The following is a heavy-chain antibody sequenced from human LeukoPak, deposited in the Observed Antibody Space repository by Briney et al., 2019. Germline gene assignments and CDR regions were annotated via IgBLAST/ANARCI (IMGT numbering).Heavy chain of an antibody. Sequence: GGSLRLSCEGSGFTFSSYWMTSVRQSPGKGPKWAANIKQDESERYTVVSVKCRFTISRDNAKNSVYLHMNNLRAEDTALYYCARLSAYYYGSFFYYYMDVWGKGTTVTVSS. CDR3: ARLSAYYYGSFFYYYMDV. V-gene: IGHV3-7*01. CDR1: GFTFSSYW. D-gene: IGHD3-10*01. CDR2: IKQDESER. J-gene: IGHJ6*03.